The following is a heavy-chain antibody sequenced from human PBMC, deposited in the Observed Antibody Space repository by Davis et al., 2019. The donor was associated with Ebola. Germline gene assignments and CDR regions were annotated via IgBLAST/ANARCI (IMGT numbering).Heavy chain of an antibody. CDR3: ACSNYYYYGMDV. D-gene: IGHD2-15*01. J-gene: IGHJ6*02. CDR2: TYYRSKWYN. V-gene: IGHV6-1*01. CDR1: GDSVSSNSAA. Sequence: MPSETLSLTCALSGDSVSSNSAAWNWIRQSPSRGLEWLGRTYYRSKWYNDYAVSVKSRITINPDTSKNQFSLQLNSVTPEDTAVYYCACSNYYYYGMDVWGQGTTVTVSS.